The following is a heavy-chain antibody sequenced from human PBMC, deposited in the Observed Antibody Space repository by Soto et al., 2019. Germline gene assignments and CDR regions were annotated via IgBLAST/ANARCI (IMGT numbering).Heavy chain of an antibody. CDR3: AKSIYYDSSGYYFPLVFGDYYGMDV. J-gene: IGHJ6*02. CDR1: GFTFSSYA. V-gene: IGHV3-23*01. D-gene: IGHD3-22*01. Sequence: PGGSLRLSCAASGFTFSSYAMSWVRQAPGKGLEWVSAISGSGGSTYYADSVKGRFTISRDNSKNTLYLQMNSLRAEDTAVYYCAKSIYYDSSGYYFPLVFGDYYGMDVWGQGTTVTVSS. CDR2: ISGSGGST.